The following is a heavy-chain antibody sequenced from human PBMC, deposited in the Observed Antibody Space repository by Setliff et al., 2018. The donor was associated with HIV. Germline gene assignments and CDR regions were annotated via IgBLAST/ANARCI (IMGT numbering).Heavy chain of an antibody. J-gene: IGHJ6*03. V-gene: IGHV3-23*01. Sequence: GGSLRLSCAASGFTFSSYAMSWVRQAPGRGLERVSTISGSGGRSYYADSVKGRFTISRDNSKNTLYLQMNSLRAADTAVYYCAKVVGHCSSASCAPYFYFYYYMDVWGKGTTVTVSS. CDR2: ISGSGGRS. CDR1: GFTFSSYA. CDR3: AKVVGHCSSASCAPYFYFYYYMDV. D-gene: IGHD2-2*01.